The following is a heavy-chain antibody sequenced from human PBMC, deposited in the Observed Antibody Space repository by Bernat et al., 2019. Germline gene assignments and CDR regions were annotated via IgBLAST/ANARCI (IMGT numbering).Heavy chain of an antibody. CDR1: GFTFSSYG. V-gene: IGHV3-30*18. CDR2: ISYDGSNK. CDR3: AKDGPYDSSGYYLYYFDY. J-gene: IGHJ4*02. Sequence: QVQLVESGGGVVQPGRSLRLSCAASGFTFSSYGMHWVRQAPGKGLEWVAVISYDGSNKYYADSVKGRFTISRDNSKNTLYLQMNSLRAEDMAVYYCAKDGPYDSSGYYLYYFDYWGQGTLVTVSS. D-gene: IGHD3-22*01.